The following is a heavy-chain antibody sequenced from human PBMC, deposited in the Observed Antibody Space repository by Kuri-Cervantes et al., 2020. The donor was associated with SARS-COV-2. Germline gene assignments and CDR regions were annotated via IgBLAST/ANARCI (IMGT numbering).Heavy chain of an antibody. CDR1: GGSISSYY. Sequence: ESLKISCTVSGGSISSYYWSWIWQPAGKGLEWIGRIYTSGSTNYNPSLKSRVTISVDTSKNQFSLKLSSVTAADTAVYYCAAQLHCSSTSCYLNYWGQGTLVTVSS. V-gene: IGHV4-4*07. J-gene: IGHJ4*02. D-gene: IGHD2-2*01. CDR3: AAQLHCSSTSCYLNY. CDR2: IYTSGST.